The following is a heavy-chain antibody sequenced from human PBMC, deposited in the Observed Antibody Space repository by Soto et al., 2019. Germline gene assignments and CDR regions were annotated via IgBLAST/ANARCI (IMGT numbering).Heavy chain of an antibody. Sequence: QVQLVESGGGVVQPGGSLTLSCTASGFSFDLYGMHWVRQAPGKGLEWVAVIWYDGSKKFHAESLKGRFTVSRDNSKNTVFLQMNSLRADDTAVYYCARGWIEVWGDYWGQGTLVAVSS. CDR3: ARGWIEVWGDY. V-gene: IGHV3-33*01. D-gene: IGHD3-16*01. CDR1: GFSFDLYG. CDR2: IWYDGSKK. J-gene: IGHJ4*02.